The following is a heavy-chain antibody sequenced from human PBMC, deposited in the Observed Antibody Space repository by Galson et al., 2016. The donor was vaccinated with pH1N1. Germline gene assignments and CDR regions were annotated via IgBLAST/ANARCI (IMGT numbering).Heavy chain of an antibody. Sequence: LRLSCAASGFSFTTYGMSWVRQAPGKGLDWVSGISNSGDDTFYAHTVRGRFTISRDNSKNTLYLQMNSLTAVDTAIYYCARGGAIGPNYNDGEVSSWGQGALVTVSS. CDR1: GFSFTTYG. CDR2: ISNSGDDT. D-gene: IGHD5-18*01. J-gene: IGHJ5*02. CDR3: ARGGAIGPNYNDGEVSS. V-gene: IGHV3-23*01.